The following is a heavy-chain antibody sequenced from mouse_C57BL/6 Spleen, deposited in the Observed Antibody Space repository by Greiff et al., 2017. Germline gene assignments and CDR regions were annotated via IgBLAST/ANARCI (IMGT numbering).Heavy chain of an antibody. D-gene: IGHD1-2*01. CDR1: GYTFTSYW. J-gene: IGHJ2*01. V-gene: IGHV1-64*01. Sequence: QVQLQQSGAELVKPGASVKLSCKASGYTFTSYWMHWVKQRPGQGLEWIGMIHPNSGSTNYNEKFKSKATLTVDKSSSTAYMQLSSLTSEDSAVYYCARSGYYGLGYFDYWGQGTTLTVSS. CDR2: IHPNSGST. CDR3: ARSGYYGLGYFDY.